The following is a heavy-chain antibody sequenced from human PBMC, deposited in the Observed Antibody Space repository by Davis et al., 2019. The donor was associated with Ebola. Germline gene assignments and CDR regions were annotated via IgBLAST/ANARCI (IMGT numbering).Heavy chain of an antibody. Sequence: ASVKVSCKASGYTFTSYGISWVRQAPGQGLEWMGWISAYNGNTSYAQKLQGRVTMTTDTSTSTAYMELRSLRSDDTAVYYCARVHCSSTSCYVHDYWGQGTLVTVSS. CDR3: ARVHCSSTSCYVHDY. CDR1: GYTFTSYG. V-gene: IGHV1-18*01. J-gene: IGHJ4*02. CDR2: ISAYNGNT. D-gene: IGHD2-2*01.